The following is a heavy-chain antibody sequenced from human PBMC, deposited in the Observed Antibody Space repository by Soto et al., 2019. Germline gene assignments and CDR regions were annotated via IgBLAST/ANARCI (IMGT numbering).Heavy chain of an antibody. Sequence: ASVKVSCKASGYTFTSYGISWVRQAPGQGLEWMGWISAYNGNTNYAQKLQGRVTMTTDTSTSTAYMELRSLRSDDTAVYYCAREAQAQLRFLEWLDFRHWFAPWGQGTLVPVAS. CDR1: GYTFTSYG. J-gene: IGHJ5*02. D-gene: IGHD3-3*01. CDR2: ISAYNGNT. V-gene: IGHV1-18*01. CDR3: AREAQAQLRFLEWLDFRHWFAP.